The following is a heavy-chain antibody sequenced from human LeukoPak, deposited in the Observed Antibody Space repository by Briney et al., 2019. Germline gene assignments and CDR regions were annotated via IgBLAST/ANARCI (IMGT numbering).Heavy chain of an antibody. CDR3: ARDPGIAVAGIRYYYGMDV. D-gene: IGHD6-19*01. CDR2: INHSGST. Sequence: SETLSLTCAVYGGSFSGYYWSWIRQPPGKGLEWIGEINHSGSTNYNPSLKSRVTISVDTSKNQFSLKLSSVTAADTAVYYCARDPGIAVAGIRYYYGMDVWGQGTTVTVSS. CDR1: GGSFSGYY. V-gene: IGHV4-34*01. J-gene: IGHJ6*02.